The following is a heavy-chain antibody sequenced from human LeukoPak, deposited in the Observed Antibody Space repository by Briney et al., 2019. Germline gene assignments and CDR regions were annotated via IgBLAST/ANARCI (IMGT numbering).Heavy chain of an antibody. CDR2: INSDGKTT. CDR1: GFTFSSYW. J-gene: IGHJ4*02. D-gene: IGHD3-10*01. Sequence: GGSLRLSCAASGFTFSSYWMYWVRQAAGKGLVWVSRINSDGKTTNYADSVKGRFTISRDNAKNTLYLQMNSLRAEDTAVYYCTRDITLTRGGRSDYWGQGTLVTVSA. V-gene: IGHV3-74*01. CDR3: TRDITLTRGGRSDY.